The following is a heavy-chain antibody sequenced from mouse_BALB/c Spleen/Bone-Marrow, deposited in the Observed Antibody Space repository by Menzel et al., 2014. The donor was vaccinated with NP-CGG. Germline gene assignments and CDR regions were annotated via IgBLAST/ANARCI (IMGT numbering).Heavy chain of an antibody. CDR1: GYKIKNTY. D-gene: IGHD1-1*01. V-gene: IGHV14-3*02. Sequence: EVKRMESGAELMKPGASVKLSCTATGYKIKNTYMYWVKQRPEQGLEWIGRIEPGNGNTKYDPNFKGKATLTADTSSNTAYMHLSSLTSEDTAVYYCARRGIYGIDYWGQGTPVTVSS. J-gene: IGHJ4*01. CDR2: IEPGNGNT. CDR3: ARRGIYGIDY.